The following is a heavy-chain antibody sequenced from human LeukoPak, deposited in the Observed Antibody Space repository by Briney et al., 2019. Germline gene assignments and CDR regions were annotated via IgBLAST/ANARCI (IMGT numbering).Heavy chain of an antibody. CDR2: INPSGGST. Sequence: ASVKVSCKASGYTFTSYYMHWVRQAPGQGLEWMGIINPSGGSTSYAQKFQGRVTMTRDTSTSTVYMELSSLRSEDTAVYYCARDYAAAAAAKLNWFDPWGQGTLVTVSS. D-gene: IGHD6-13*01. J-gene: IGHJ5*02. CDR3: ARDYAAAAAAKLNWFDP. CDR1: GYTFTSYY. V-gene: IGHV1-46*01.